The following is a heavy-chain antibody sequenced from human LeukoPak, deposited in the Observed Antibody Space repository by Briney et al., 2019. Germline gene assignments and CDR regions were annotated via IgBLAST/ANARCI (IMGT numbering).Heavy chain of an antibody. CDR2: ISSSSSTI. D-gene: IGHD1-26*01. Sequence: GGSLRLSCAASGFTFSSYSMNWVRQAPGKGLEWVSYISSSSSTIYYADSVKGRFTISRDNAKNSLYLQMNSLRAEDTAVYYCARGRGNYVRWWFDPWGQGTLVTVSS. CDR3: ARGRGNYVRWWFDP. V-gene: IGHV3-48*01. CDR1: GFTFSSYS. J-gene: IGHJ5*02.